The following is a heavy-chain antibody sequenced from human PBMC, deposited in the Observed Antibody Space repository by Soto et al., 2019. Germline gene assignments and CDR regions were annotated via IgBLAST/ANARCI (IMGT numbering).Heavy chain of an antibody. J-gene: IGHJ6*02. V-gene: IGHV4-39*01. CDR1: GGSIRSGSYY. D-gene: IGHD2-8*01. Sequence: SETLSLTCVVSGGSIRSGSYYWGWIRQPPGKGLEWIGSVYYSGLTHYTPSLKSRVIIYVDTSKNQLSLNVRSVTAADTAVYYCARLLAEGVFAGGGLDVWGQGTTVTVSS. CDR2: VYYSGLT. CDR3: ARLLAEGVFAGGGLDV.